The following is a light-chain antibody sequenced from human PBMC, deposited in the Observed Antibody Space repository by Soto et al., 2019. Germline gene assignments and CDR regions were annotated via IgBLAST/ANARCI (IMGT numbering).Light chain of an antibody. CDR1: SXDVGGYNY. J-gene: IGLJ1*01. CDR2: EVS. V-gene: IGLV2-14*01. Sequence: QSALTQPASVSGSPGQSITIYCTGTSXDVGGYNYVSWYQQHPGKAPKLMIYEVSNRPSGVSNRFSGSKSGNTASLTISGLQAEDEADYYCSSYPSSSTYVFGTRTKVTVL. CDR3: SSYPSSSTYV.